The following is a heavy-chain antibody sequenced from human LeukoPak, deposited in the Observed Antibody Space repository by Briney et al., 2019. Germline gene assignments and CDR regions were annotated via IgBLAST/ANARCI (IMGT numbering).Heavy chain of an antibody. Sequence: PGGSRRLSCAASGFTFSSYSMNWVRQAPGKGLEWVSYIVSSGDTIYYADSVKGRFTISRDNAKNSLYLQMNSLRADDTAVYYCARFAAGGSYYYYMDVWGKGTTVTVSS. D-gene: IGHD6-25*01. CDR2: IVSSGDTI. CDR3: ARFAAGGSYYYYMDV. CDR1: GFTFSSYS. J-gene: IGHJ6*03. V-gene: IGHV3-48*01.